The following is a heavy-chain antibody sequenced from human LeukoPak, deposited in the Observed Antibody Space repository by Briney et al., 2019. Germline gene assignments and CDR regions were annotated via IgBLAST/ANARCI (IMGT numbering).Heavy chain of an antibody. V-gene: IGHV1-46*01. Sequence: ASVKVPCKASGYTFTSYYMHWVRQAPGQGLEWMGIINPSGGSTSYAQKFQGRVTMTRDMSTSTVYMELSSLRSEDTAVYYCARGGAAYAFDIWGQGTMVTVSS. CDR2: INPSGGST. CDR3: ARGGAAYAFDI. J-gene: IGHJ3*02. CDR1: GYTFTSYY. D-gene: IGHD1-26*01.